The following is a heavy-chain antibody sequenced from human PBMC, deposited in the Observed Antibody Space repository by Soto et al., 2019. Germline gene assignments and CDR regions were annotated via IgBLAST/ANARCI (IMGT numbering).Heavy chain of an antibody. CDR3: ARSYGSGSYYFDY. D-gene: IGHD3-10*01. J-gene: IGHJ4*02. CDR1: GGSISSSSYY. CDR2: IYYSGST. V-gene: IGHV4-39*01. Sequence: SETLSLTCTVSGGSISSSSYYWGWIRQPPGKGLEWIGSIYYSGSTYYNPSLKSRVTISVDTSKNQFSLKLSPVTAADTAVYYCARSYGSGSYYFDYWGQGTLVTVSS.